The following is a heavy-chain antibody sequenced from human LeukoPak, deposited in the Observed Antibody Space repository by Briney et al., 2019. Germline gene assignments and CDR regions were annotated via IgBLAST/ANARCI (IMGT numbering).Heavy chain of an antibody. CDR1: GFTFSSYA. D-gene: IGHD2-2*01. CDR3: ASGEYQLLSTYFDY. CDR2: ISSSSSYI. V-gene: IGHV3-21*01. Sequence: GRSLRLSCAASGFTFSSYAMHWVRQAPGKGLEWVSSISSSSSYIYYADSVKGRFTISRDNAKNSLYLQMNSLRAEDTAVYYCASGEYQLLSTYFDYWGQGTLVTVSS. J-gene: IGHJ4*02.